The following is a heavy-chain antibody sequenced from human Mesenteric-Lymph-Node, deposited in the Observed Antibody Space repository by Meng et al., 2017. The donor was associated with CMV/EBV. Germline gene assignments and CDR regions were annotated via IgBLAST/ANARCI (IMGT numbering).Heavy chain of an antibody. CDR3: VRVATGTSCYDP. V-gene: IGHV3-21*04. J-gene: IGHJ5*02. CDR1: GFTFSSYS. D-gene: IGHD6-13*01. Sequence: SCAASGFTFSSYSMNWVRQAPGKGLEWVSSISSSSSYIYYADSVKGRFTISRDNAKNSLYLQMNSLRAEDTAVYYCVRVATGTSCYDPWGQGTLVTVSS. CDR2: ISSSSSYI.